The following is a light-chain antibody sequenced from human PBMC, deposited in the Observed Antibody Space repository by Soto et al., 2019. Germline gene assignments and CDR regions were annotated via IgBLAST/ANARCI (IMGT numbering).Light chain of an antibody. CDR1: SSDVGGYNY. J-gene: IGLJ1*01. CDR3: SSYAGSNNVYV. CDR2: KVS. Sequence: QSALTQPPSASGSPGQSVTISCTGTSSDVGGYNYVSWYQQHPGKAPKLMIYKVSKRPSGVPDRFSGSKSGTTASLAVSGLQAEDEADYFCSSYAGSNNVYVFGTGTKLTVL. V-gene: IGLV2-8*01.